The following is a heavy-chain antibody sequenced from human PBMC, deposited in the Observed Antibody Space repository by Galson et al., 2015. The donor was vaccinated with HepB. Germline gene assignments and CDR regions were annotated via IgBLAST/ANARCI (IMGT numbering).Heavy chain of an antibody. CDR1: GFTFSRYG. Sequence: SLRLSCAASGFTFSRYGMHWVRQAPGKGLEWVAVISYDGSNKYYADSVKGRFTISRDNSKNTLYLQMNSLRAEDTAVYYCAKDPLWFGGAYDAFDIWGQGTMVTVSS. D-gene: IGHD3-10*01. V-gene: IGHV3-30*18. CDR2: ISYDGSNK. J-gene: IGHJ3*02. CDR3: AKDPLWFGGAYDAFDI.